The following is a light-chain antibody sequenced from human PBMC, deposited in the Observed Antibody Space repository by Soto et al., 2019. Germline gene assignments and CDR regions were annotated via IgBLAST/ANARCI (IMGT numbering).Light chain of an antibody. V-gene: IGKV3-15*01. J-gene: IGKJ5*01. CDR2: GAS. CDR3: QQYNNWPPNT. Sequence: EIVMTQSPATLSVSPGDRATLSCRASQSVSSYLAWYQQKPGQAPRLLIYGASTRATGIPARFSGSGSGTEFTLTISSLESEDFAVYYCQQYNNWPPNTFGQGTRLEIK. CDR1: QSVSSY.